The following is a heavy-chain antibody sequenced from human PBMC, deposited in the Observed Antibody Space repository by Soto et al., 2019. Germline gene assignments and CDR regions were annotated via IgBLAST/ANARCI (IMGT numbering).Heavy chain of an antibody. V-gene: IGHV4-31*03. J-gene: IGHJ4*02. CDR1: GGSISSGGYY. Sequence: QVQLQESGPGLVKPSQTLSLTCTVSGGSISSGGYYWSWIRQHPGKVLEWIGYIYYSGRTYYSPSLKRRFPISLDTSKNPFSLQLSSVTAADTAVYYCARDRHDYYDSSGYLDYWGQGTLVTVSS. D-gene: IGHD3-22*01. CDR2: IYYSGRT. CDR3: ARDRHDYYDSSGYLDY.